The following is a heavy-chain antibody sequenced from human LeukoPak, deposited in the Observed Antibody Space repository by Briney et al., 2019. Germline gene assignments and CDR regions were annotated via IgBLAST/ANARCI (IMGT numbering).Heavy chain of an antibody. D-gene: IGHD6-19*01. CDR3: VKERDRGTDVADDFDF. CDR1: GFTFRNYS. V-gene: IGHV3-23*01. CDR2: IARDDFT. Sequence: GASLRLSCVASGFTFRNYSMAWVRQLPGGGLEWVSAIARDDFTVYPDPLKGRFTISRDNSRNTLYLQMNTLRAEDTAVYYCVKERDRGTDVADDFDFWAQGTLVTVSS. J-gene: IGHJ4*02.